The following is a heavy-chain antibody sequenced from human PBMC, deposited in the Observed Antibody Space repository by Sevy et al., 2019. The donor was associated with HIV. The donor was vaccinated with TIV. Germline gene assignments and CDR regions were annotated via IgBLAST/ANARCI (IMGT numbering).Heavy chain of an antibody. J-gene: IGHJ4*02. V-gene: IGHV4-39*01. D-gene: IGHD6-19*01. CDR2: NYHSGNT. CDR1: GGSITSNNYY. Sequence: SETLSLTCSVSGGSITSNNYYWGWLRQPPGQGLEWIGSNYHSGNTYYNPSLKSSVTVSVDTCRSHFALTVTSVAASDTAVDFCASQPGYRSTYYGFSLSRTFDSWGPGTLVTVSS. CDR3: ASQPGYRSTYYGFSLSRTFDS.